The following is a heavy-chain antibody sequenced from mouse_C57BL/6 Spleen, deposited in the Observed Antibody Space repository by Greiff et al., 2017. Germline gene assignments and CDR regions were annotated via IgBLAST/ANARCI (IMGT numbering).Heavy chain of an antibody. CDR2: INPSTGGT. V-gene: IGHV1-42*01. CDR3: ARGLGVFGD. Sequence: VQLQQSGPELVKPGASVKISCKASGYSFTGYYMNWVKQSPEKSLEWIGEINPSTGGTTYNQKFKAKATLTVDKSSSTAYMQLKGLKSEDSAVYYCARGLGVFGDWGTGTTLTVAS. CDR1: GYSFTGYY. J-gene: IGHJ2*01.